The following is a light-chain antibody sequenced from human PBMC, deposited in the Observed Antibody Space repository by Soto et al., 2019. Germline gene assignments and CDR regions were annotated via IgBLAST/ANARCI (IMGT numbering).Light chain of an antibody. CDR2: DVT. J-gene: IGLJ2*01. V-gene: IGLV2-14*01. CDR1: SSDVGAYNY. CDR3: SSYTYSSTVV. Sequence: QSALTQPASVSGSPGQPITIFCTGTSSDVGAYNYVSWYQQHPGKAPKLMIYDVTNRPSGVSNRFSGSKSGNTASLTISGLQTEDEADYYCSSYTYSSTVVFGGGTQLTVL.